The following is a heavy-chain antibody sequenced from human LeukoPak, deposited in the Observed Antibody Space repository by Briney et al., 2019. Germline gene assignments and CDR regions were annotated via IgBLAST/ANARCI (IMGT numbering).Heavy chain of an antibody. Sequence: GGSLSLSCAASGFTLSSYSMNWVRQAPGKGLEWVSSISSSSSYIYYADSVKGRFTISRDNAKNTLYLQMHSLRAGDTAVYYCARESGYYFDYWGQGTLVTVSS. CDR2: ISSSSSYI. V-gene: IGHV3-21*01. CDR1: GFTLSSYS. J-gene: IGHJ4*02. CDR3: ARESGYYFDY. D-gene: IGHD3-3*01.